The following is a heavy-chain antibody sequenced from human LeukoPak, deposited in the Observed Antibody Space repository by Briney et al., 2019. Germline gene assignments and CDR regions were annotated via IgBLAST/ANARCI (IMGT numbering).Heavy chain of an antibody. V-gene: IGHV4-39*07. Sequence: SETLSLTCTVAGDFFSGTNYHWGWIRQPPGKGLEWIGSVFHSGSTYYNPSLKSRVSISIDTSKNQFSLNVTSVTAADTAIYYCAREIEEGQRITVSGMVIMVWFDHWGQGTLVTVSS. CDR1: GDFFSGTNYH. CDR3: AREIEEGQRITVSGMVIMVWFDH. D-gene: IGHD3-3*01. CDR2: VFHSGST. J-gene: IGHJ5*02.